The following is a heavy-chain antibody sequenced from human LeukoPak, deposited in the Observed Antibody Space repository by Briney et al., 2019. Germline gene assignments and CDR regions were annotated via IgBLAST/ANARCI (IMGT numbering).Heavy chain of an antibody. CDR1: SYSISSGYY. D-gene: IGHD7-27*01. CDR2: IYHSGNT. J-gene: IGHJ4*02. V-gene: IGHV4-38-2*01. CDR3: ARHLLGSRGYFDY. Sequence: PSGTLSLTCAVSSYSISSGYYWGWIRQPPGEGLEWIGSIYHSGNTYYNPSLKSRITISVDMSKNQFSLKLSSVTAADTAVYYCARHLLGSRGYFDYWGQGTLVTVSS.